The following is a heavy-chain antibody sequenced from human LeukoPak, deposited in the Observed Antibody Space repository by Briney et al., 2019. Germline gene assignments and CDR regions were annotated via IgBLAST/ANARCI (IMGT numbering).Heavy chain of an antibody. CDR3: AELGITMIGGV. Sequence: PGGSLRLSCAASGFTFSDYYMGWIRQAPGKGLEWISYISSSGSSIYYTDSVLGRFIISRDNAKNSLYLQMNSLRAEDTAVYYCAELGITMIGGVWGKGTTVTISS. V-gene: IGHV3-11*04. CDR2: ISSSGSSI. CDR1: GFTFSDYY. J-gene: IGHJ6*04. D-gene: IGHD3-10*02.